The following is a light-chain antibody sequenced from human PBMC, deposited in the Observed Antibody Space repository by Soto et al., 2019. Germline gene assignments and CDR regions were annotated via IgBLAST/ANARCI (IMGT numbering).Light chain of an antibody. J-gene: IGLJ3*02. CDR1: SSDVGAYSY. CDR3: SSFTTSNPWV. CDR2: EVT. Sequence: QSALTQPASVSGSPGQSIAISCTGTSSDVGAYSYVSWYQQHPGNAPKLMIYEVTNRPSGVSNRFSGSKSGNTASLTISGLQAEDEADYYCSSFTTSNPWVFGGGTKLTVL. V-gene: IGLV2-14*01.